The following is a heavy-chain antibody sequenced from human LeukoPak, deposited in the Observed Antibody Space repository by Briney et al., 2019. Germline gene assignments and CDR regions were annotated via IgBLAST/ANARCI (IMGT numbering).Heavy chain of an antibody. CDR1: GGTFSSYA. CDR3: ARGVVPAAMIGNITQYYYYYMDV. J-gene: IGHJ6*03. Sequence: SVKVSCKASGGTFSSYAISWVRQAPGQGLEWMGGIIPIFGTANYAQKFQGRVTITTDESTSTAYMELSSLRSEDTAVYYCARGVVPAAMIGNITQYYYYYMDVWGKGTTVTVSS. V-gene: IGHV1-69*05. CDR2: IIPIFGTA. D-gene: IGHD2-2*01.